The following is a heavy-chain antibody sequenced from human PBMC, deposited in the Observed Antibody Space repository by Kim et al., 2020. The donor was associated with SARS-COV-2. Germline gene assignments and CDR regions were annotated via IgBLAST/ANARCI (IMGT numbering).Heavy chain of an antibody. J-gene: IGHJ5*02. V-gene: IGHV3-74*01. Sequence: ADAGKGRFTVSRDNAKNTLYLQMNSLRAEDTAVYYCARAHLLEWSNFDPWCQGTLVTVSS. CDR3: ARAHLLEWSNFDP. D-gene: IGHD3-3*01.